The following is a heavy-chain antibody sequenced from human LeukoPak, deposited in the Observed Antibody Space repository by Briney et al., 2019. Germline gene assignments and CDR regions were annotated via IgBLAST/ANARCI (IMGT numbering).Heavy chain of an antibody. V-gene: IGHV3-23*01. CDR1: AFTFSSYS. J-gene: IGHJ4*02. D-gene: IGHD3-10*01. Sequence: PGGSLRLSCAASAFTFSSYSMSWVRQAPGKGLEWVSTISGSGGTTFYADSVKGRFTISRDNSKNTLYLQLNSLRAEDTAVYYCAKDPTASGTYPTAFDYWGQGSLVTVSS. CDR3: AKDPTASGTYPTAFDY. CDR2: ISGSGGTT.